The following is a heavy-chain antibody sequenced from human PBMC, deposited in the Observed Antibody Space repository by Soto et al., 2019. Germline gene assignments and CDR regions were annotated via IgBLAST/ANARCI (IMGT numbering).Heavy chain of an antibody. CDR1: GGSISSGDYY. CDR2: IYYSGRT. V-gene: IGHV4-30-4*01. D-gene: IGHD1-26*01. CDR3: ARVGGWELLPDYFDY. Sequence: QVQLQESGPGLVKPSQTLSLTCTVSGGSISSGDYYWSWIRQPPGKGLEWIGYIYYSGRTYYNPSLKIRVNISVDTSKNQFSLKLSSVTAADTAVYYCARVGGWELLPDYFDYWGQGTLVTVSS. J-gene: IGHJ4*02.